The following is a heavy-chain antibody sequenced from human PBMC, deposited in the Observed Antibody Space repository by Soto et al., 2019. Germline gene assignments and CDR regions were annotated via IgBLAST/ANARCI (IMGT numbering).Heavy chain of an antibody. D-gene: IGHD2-2*01. V-gene: IGHV3-48*03. CDR1: GFTFSSYE. J-gene: IGHJ5*02. CDR3: ARGVRYQLLHNRFDP. CDR2: ISSSGSTI. Sequence: GGSLRLSCAASGFTFSSYEMDWVRQAPGKGLEWVSYISSSGSTIYYADSVKGRFTISRDNAKNSLYLQMNSLRAEDTAVYYCARGVRYQLLHNRFDPWGQGTLVTVSS.